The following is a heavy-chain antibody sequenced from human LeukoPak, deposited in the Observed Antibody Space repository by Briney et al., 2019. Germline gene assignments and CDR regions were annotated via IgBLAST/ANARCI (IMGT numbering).Heavy chain of an antibody. CDR3: ARGRYSSGWYYFDY. CDR1: GFTFSSYS. CDR2: IYSGGST. Sequence: GGSLRLSCAASGFTFSSYSMNWVRQAPGKGLEWVSVIYSGGSTYYADSVKGRFTISRDNSKNTLYLQMNSLRAEDTAVYYCARGRYSSGWYYFDYWGQGTLVTVSS. V-gene: IGHV3-53*01. D-gene: IGHD6-19*01. J-gene: IGHJ4*02.